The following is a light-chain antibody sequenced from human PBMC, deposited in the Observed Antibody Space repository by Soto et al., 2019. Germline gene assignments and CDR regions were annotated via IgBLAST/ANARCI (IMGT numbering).Light chain of an antibody. CDR1: QAIRDD. CDR3: LQDYNYPRT. J-gene: IGKJ1*01. V-gene: IGKV1-6*01. Sequence: AIKMTQSPSSLSASVGDRVTISCRASQAIRDDLAWYQQKPGKAPKLLMYDASKLQNGIPSRFSGSGSGTDFTLTISSLQPEDFATYYCLQDYNYPRTFGQGTKVEIK. CDR2: DAS.